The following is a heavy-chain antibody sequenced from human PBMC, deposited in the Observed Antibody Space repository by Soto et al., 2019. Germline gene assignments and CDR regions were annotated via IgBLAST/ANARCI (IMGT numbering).Heavy chain of an antibody. D-gene: IGHD3-3*02. CDR2: IWNDGSNK. Sequence: QVQLVESGGGVVQPGRSLRLSCAASGFTFSNYGMHWVRQAPGKGLEWVAVIWNDGSNKYYADSVKGRFTLSRDNSKNTLYLQMNSLRAEDTAVYYCARDIRGYWGQGTLVTVSS. CDR3: ARDIRGY. J-gene: IGHJ4*02. CDR1: GFTFSNYG. V-gene: IGHV3-33*01.